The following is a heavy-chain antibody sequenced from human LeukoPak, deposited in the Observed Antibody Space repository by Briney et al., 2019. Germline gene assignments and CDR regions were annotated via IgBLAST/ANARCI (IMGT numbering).Heavy chain of an antibody. V-gene: IGHV3-21*01. CDR1: GFTFDTFT. J-gene: IGHJ4*02. CDR3: ARGHYDVLAASYKWTPDY. D-gene: IGHD3-9*01. CDR2: ITSGGDYI. Sequence: GGSLRFSCAASGFTFDTFTMNWVRKAQGKGLEWVSSITSGGDYIYYADSVKGRFTTSRDNAKNSLSLQLNSLRVEDTAVYYRARGHYDVLAASYKWTPDYWGQGTLVTVSS.